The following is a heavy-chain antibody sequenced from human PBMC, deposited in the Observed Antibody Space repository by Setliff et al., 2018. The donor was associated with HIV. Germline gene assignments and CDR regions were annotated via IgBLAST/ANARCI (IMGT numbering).Heavy chain of an antibody. D-gene: IGHD2-15*01. Sequence: PGGSLRLSCVASGFSFSDYYRSWIRQAPGKGLEWVSDISSRDTSGGKYYADSVKGRFTISRDNSKNSLFLQMNSLRAEDTAVYYCASRVGLYYWGQGTLVTVSS. CDR1: GFSFSDYY. CDR2: ISSRDTSGGK. CDR3: ASRVGLYY. J-gene: IGHJ4*02. V-gene: IGHV3-11*01.